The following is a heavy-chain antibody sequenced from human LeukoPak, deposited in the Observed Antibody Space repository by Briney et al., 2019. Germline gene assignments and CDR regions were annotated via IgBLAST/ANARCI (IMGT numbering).Heavy chain of an antibody. V-gene: IGHV3-15*01. CDR2: IKSKTDGGTT. CDR3: TTVPSGSYYFDY. J-gene: IGHJ4*02. Sequence: GGSLRLSCAASGFTFSSAWMSWVRQAPGKGLEWVGRIKSKTDGGTTDYAAPVKGRFTISRDDSKNTLYLQMNSLKTEDTAVYYCTTVPSGSYYFDYWGQGTLVTVSS. CDR1: GFTFSSAW. D-gene: IGHD1-26*01.